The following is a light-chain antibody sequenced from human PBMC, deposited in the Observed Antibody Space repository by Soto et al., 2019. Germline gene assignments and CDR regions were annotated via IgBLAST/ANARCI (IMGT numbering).Light chain of an antibody. V-gene: IGKV1-5*01. J-gene: IGKJ1*01. CDR2: DAS. CDR1: QSINTW. CDR3: QQYLSYSPL. Sequence: DIQMTQSPSTLSASVGDTVTITCRASQSINTWLALHQQKPGKAPKLLISDASTLESVVPSRFSGSGSGTDFTLTFLCLQPDDFATYYCQQYLSYSPLFGQGNTVAIK.